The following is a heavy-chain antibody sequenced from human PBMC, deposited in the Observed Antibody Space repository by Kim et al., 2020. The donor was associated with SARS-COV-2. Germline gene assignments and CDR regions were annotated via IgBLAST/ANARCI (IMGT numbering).Heavy chain of an antibody. CDR1: GGSISSSSYY. V-gene: IGHV4-39*07. Sequence: SETLSLTCTVSGGSISSSSYYWGWIRQPPGKGLEWIGSIYYSGSTYYNPSLKSRVTISVDTSKNQFSLKLSSVTAADTAVYYCARDCEPRNTWIQLWAGGMDGWGQGTTVTVSS. CDR3: ARDCEPRNTWIQLWAGGMDG. CDR2: IYYSGST. J-gene: IGHJ6*02. D-gene: IGHD5-18*01.